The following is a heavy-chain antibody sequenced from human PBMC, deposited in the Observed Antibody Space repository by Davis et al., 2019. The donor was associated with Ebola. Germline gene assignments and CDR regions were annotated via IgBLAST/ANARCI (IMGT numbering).Heavy chain of an antibody. D-gene: IGHD6-19*01. CDR2: INHSGST. Sequence: PSETLSLTCAVYGGSFSGYYWSWIRQPPGKGLEWIGEINHSGSTNYNPSLKSRVTISVDTSKNQFSLKLSSVTAADTAVYYCAGYQGLSIAVAGSWGQGTLVTVSS. CDR3: AGYQGLSIAVAGS. J-gene: IGHJ5*02. V-gene: IGHV4-34*01. CDR1: GGSFSGYY.